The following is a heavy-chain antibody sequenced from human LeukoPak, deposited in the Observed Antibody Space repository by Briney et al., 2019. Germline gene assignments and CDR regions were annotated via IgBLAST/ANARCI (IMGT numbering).Heavy chain of an antibody. D-gene: IGHD3-10*01. Sequence: PSETLSLTCTVSGGSISSYYWSWIRQPPGKGLEWIGYIYYSGSTNYNPSLKSRVTISVDTSKNQFSLKLSSVTAADTAVYYCARDTGYYYGSGSYGPHDAFDIWGQGTMVTVSS. J-gene: IGHJ3*02. V-gene: IGHV4-59*12. CDR3: ARDTGYYYGSGSYGPHDAFDI. CDR1: GGSISSYY. CDR2: IYYSGST.